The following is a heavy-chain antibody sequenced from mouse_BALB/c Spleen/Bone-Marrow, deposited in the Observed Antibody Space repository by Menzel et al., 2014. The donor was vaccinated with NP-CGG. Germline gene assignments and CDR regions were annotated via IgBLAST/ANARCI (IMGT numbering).Heavy chain of an antibody. V-gene: IGHV5-6-4*01. CDR1: GFTFSSYT. CDR2: ISSGGSYT. D-gene: IGHD4-1*01. Sequence: EVKLEESGGGLVKPGGSLKLSCAASGFTFSSYTMSWVRQTPEKRLEWVATISSGGSYTYYPDSVKGRFTISRDNAKNTLYLQMSSLKSEDTAMYHCTREDTNWDFDYWGQGTTLTVSS. J-gene: IGHJ2*01. CDR3: TREDTNWDFDY.